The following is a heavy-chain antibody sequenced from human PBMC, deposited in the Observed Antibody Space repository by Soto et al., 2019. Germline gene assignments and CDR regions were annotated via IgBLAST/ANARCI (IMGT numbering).Heavy chain of an antibody. Sequence: PGGSLRLSCAASGFTFSRYAMNWVRQAPGEGLEWVSAISGSGGSTYYADSVKGRFTISRDNSKNTLYLQMNSLRAEDTAVYFCAKDSRYSGSLPYAFDIWGQGTMVTVSS. V-gene: IGHV3-23*01. D-gene: IGHD1-26*01. J-gene: IGHJ3*02. CDR2: ISGSGGST. CDR1: GFTFSRYA. CDR3: AKDSRYSGSLPYAFDI.